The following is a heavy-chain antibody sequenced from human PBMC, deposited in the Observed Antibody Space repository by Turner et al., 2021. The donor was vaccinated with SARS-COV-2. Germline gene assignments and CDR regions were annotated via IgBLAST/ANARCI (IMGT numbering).Heavy chain of an antibody. CDR3: ARGGLYYYDSSAYGNDAFDI. V-gene: IGHV3-7*01. D-gene: IGHD3-22*01. CDR2: IKQDGSEK. Sequence: EVQLVESGGGLVQPGGSLRLSCTASGFTFSSYSMSWVRQAPGKGLEWVANIKQDGSEKYYVDSVKGRFTISRDNAKNSLYLQMNSLRAEDTAVYYCARGGLYYYDSSAYGNDAFDIWGQGTMVTVSS. J-gene: IGHJ3*02. CDR1: GFTFSSYS.